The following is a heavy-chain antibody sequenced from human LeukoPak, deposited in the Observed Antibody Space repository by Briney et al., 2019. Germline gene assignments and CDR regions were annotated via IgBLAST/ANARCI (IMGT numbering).Heavy chain of an antibody. D-gene: IGHD3-10*01. Sequence: PSETLSLTCAVYGGSFSYYYWSWIRQPPGKGLEWIGYVHYSGSTNYNPSLKSRVTISVDTSKNQFSLKLSSVTTADTAVYYCARVEEGYGSGRRGNFYYYYMDVWGKGTTVTISS. J-gene: IGHJ6*03. CDR2: VHYSGST. CDR1: GGSFSYYY. V-gene: IGHV4-59*01. CDR3: ARVEEGYGSGRRGNFYYYYMDV.